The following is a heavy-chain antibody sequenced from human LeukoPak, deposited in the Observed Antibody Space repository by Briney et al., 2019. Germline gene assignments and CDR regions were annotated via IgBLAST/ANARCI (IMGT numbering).Heavy chain of an antibody. CDR3: ARGDGYSYGSRGPEDY. Sequence: GGSLRLSCAASGFTFSSYSMNWVRQAPGKGLEWVPSISSSSSYIYYADSVKGRFTISRDNAKNSLYLQMNSLRAEDTAVYYCARGDGYSYGSRGPEDYWGQGTLVTVSS. D-gene: IGHD5-18*01. CDR1: GFTFSSYS. J-gene: IGHJ4*02. V-gene: IGHV3-21*01. CDR2: ISSSSSYI.